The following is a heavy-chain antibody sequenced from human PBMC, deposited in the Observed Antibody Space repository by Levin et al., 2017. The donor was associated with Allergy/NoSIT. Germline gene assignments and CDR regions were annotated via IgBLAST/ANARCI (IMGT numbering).Heavy chain of an antibody. V-gene: IGHV3-30-3*01. J-gene: IGHJ3*02. D-gene: IGHD4-23*01. CDR2: ISYDGSNK. CDR3: ARGYLRWSLDAFDI. CDR1: GFTFSSYA. Sequence: GGSLRLSCAASGFTFSSYAMHWVRQAPGKGLEWVAVISYDGSNKYYADSVKGRFTISRDNSKNTLYLQMNSLRAEDTAVYYCARGYLRWSLDAFDIWGQGTMVTVSS.